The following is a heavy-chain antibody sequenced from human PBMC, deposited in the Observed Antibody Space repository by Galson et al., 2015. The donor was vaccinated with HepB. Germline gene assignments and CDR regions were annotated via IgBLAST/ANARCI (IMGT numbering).Heavy chain of an antibody. Sequence: SLRLSCAASGFTLSSYSMNWVRQAPGKGLEWVSSISSSTSYIYYADSVKGQFTISRDNAKNSLYLQMNSLRAEDTAVYYCASGGREQQWLVRHFDYWGQGTLVTVSS. CDR2: ISSSTSYI. V-gene: IGHV3-21*01. D-gene: IGHD6-19*01. J-gene: IGHJ4*02. CDR1: GFTLSSYS. CDR3: ASGGREQQWLVRHFDY.